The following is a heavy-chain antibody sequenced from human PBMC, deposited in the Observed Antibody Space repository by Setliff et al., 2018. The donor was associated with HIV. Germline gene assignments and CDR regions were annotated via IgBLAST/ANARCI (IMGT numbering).Heavy chain of an antibody. CDR2: IRTKTYGATT. V-gene: IGHV3-49*04. CDR1: GFTFDDYA. CDR3: TPIHNYTDHCPDS. J-gene: IGHJ5*01. Sequence: PGGSLRLSCTTSGFTFDDYAMSWVRQAPGRGLEWVGFIRTKTYGATTEYAASVKGRFTISRDDSESIAYLQMNSLKTEDTAMYYCTPIHNYTDHCPDSWGQGTLVTVSS. D-gene: IGHD2-21*02.